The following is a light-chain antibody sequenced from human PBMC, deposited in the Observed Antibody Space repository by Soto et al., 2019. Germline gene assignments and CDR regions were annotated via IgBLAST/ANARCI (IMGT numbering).Light chain of an antibody. CDR3: CSYAGSYTLKV. CDR2: EDT. Sequence: QSALTQPASVSGSPGQSITISCTGTSSDVGSHNLVSWYQQHPGKAPKLMISEDTKRPSGVPDRFSGSKSGNTASLTISALQSEDEADYYCCSYAGSYTLKVFGGGTKLTVL. J-gene: IGLJ3*02. V-gene: IGLV2-11*01. CDR1: SSDVGSHNL.